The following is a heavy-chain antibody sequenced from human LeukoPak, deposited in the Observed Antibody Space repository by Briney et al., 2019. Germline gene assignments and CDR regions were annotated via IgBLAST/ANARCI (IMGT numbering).Heavy chain of an antibody. CDR1: GFTFSNAW. CDR3: ARQSSGIAATDKIDY. V-gene: IGHV3-48*01. CDR2: ISSSSSTI. J-gene: IGHJ4*02. D-gene: IGHD6-13*01. Sequence: PGGSLRLSCAASGFTFSNAWMSWVRQAPGKGLEWVSYISSSSSTIYYTDSVKGRFTISRDNAKNSLYLQMNSLRVEDTAIYYCARQSSGIAATDKIDYWGQGTLVTVSS.